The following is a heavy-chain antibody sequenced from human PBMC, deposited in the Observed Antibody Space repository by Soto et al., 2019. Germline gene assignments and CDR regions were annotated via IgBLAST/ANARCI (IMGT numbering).Heavy chain of an antibody. Sequence: PSETLSLTCTVSGDSISTDYWSWIRQSPGKGLEWIGYMYHSGSTYYNPSLKSRVTISIDRSKNQFSLKLSSVTAADTAVYYCARVPDYWGQGILVTVSS. CDR1: GDSISTDY. J-gene: IGHJ4*02. V-gene: IGHV4-30-2*06. D-gene: IGHD2-2*01. CDR2: MYHSGST. CDR3: ARVPDY.